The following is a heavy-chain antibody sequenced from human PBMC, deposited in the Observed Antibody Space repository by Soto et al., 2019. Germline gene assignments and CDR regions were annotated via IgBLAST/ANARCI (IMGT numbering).Heavy chain of an antibody. CDR2: INHSGST. J-gene: IGHJ5*02. CDR1: GGSFSGYY. CDR3: ARGLRPRGAARQGWFDP. D-gene: IGHD6-6*01. Sequence: QVQLQQWGAGLLKPSETLSLTCAVYGGSFSGYYWSWIRQPPGKGLEWIGEINHSGSTNYNPSLKGRVTISVDTSKNQFSLKLSSVTAADTAVYYCARGLRPRGAARQGWFDPWGQGTLVTVSS. V-gene: IGHV4-34*01.